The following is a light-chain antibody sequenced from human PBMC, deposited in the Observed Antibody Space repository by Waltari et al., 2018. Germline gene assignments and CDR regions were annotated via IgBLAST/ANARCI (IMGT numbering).Light chain of an antibody. CDR3: QTGGFGIWV. CDR1: SGHSSYA. V-gene: IGLV4-69*01. J-gene: IGLJ3*02. Sequence: QLMLTQSPSASASLGASVKLTCTLSSGHSSYAIAWHQQQPEKGPRYLMTVNSYGSHIKGDGIPDRFSGSSSGAERYLTISSLQSEDEADYYCQTGGFGIWVFGGGTKLTVL. CDR2: VNSYGSH.